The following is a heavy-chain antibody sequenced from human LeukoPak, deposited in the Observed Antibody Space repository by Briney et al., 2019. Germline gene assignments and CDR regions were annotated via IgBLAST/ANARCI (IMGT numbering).Heavy chain of an antibody. CDR1: GGTFSSYA. Sequence: ASVKVSCKASGGTFSSYAISWVRQAPGQGLEWMGGIIPIFGTANYAQKFQGRATITADESTSTAYMELSSLRSEDTAVYYCARDWGYDCSSTSCPHGFWFDPWGQGTLVTVSS. V-gene: IGHV1-69*13. D-gene: IGHD2-2*01. CDR3: ARDWGYDCSSTSCPHGFWFDP. J-gene: IGHJ5*02. CDR2: IIPIFGTA.